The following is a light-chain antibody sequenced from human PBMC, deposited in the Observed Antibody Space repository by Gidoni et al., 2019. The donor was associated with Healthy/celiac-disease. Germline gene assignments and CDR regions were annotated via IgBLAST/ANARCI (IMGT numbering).Light chain of an antibody. J-gene: IGKJ5*01. Sequence: DIQMIQSPSSLSASVGDRITITGRASQSISSYLNWYQQKPGKAPKLLIYAAYSLQSGVPSRFSGSGSGRDFTLTISSLQPEDFATYYCPQSYSTPTFGQGTRLEIK. CDR2: AAY. CDR1: QSISSY. V-gene: IGKV1-39*01. CDR3: PQSYSTPT.